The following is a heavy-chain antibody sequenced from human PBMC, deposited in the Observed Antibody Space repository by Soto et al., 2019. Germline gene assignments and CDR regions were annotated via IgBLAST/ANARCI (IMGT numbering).Heavy chain of an antibody. CDR3: ATGGFDTIAYYFDY. CDR1: GGSISSGGYY. Sequence: PSETLSLTCTVSGGSISSGGYYWSWIRQHPGKGQEWIGYIYYSGSTYYNPSLKSRVTISVDTFKDQFSLKLSSVTAADSAVYYCATGGFDTIAYYFDYWGQGTLVTVSS. CDR2: IYYSGST. V-gene: IGHV4-31*03. J-gene: IGHJ4*02. D-gene: IGHD3-3*01.